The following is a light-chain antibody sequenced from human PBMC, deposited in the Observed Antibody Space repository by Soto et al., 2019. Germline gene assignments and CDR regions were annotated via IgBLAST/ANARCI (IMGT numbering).Light chain of an antibody. V-gene: IGLV6-57*03. Sequence: NFMLTQPHSVSESPGKTVTISCTRSSGIIASNYVQWYQQRPGSAPTTVIFEDYQRPSGVPDRFFGSIDISSNSASLTISGLKTEDEADYYCQSYDSSIVVFGGGTTLTVL. CDR2: EDY. CDR1: SGIIASNY. CDR3: QSYDSSIVV. J-gene: IGLJ2*01.